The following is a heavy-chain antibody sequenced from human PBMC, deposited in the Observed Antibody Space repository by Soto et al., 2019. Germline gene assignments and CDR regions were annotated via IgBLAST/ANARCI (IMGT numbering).Heavy chain of an antibody. CDR3: ATDLGAYCGGDCYWISFDY. Sequence: SCKVSGYTLTELSMHWVRQAPGKGLEWMGGFDPEDGETIYAQKFQGRVTMTEDTSTDTAYMELSSLRSEDTAVYYCATDLGAYCGGDCYWISFDYWGQGTLVTVSS. CDR1: GYTLTELS. CDR2: FDPEDGET. D-gene: IGHD2-21*02. V-gene: IGHV1-24*01. J-gene: IGHJ4*02.